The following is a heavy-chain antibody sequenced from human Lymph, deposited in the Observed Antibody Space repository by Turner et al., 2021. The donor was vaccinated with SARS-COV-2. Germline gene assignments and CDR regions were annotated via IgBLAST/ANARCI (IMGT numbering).Heavy chain of an antibody. CDR2: IYPGDSGS. CDR3: ARREWGGSLGHIDY. D-gene: IGHD3-3*01. Sequence: EVQLVQSGAEVKKPWESLKISCRPSGYSFTTYCIGWVRQLPGQGLEWFGIIYPGDSGSRYSPSFQGQVTISADKSISTAYLQWSSLKASDTAMYYCARREWGGSLGHIDYWGQGTLVTVSS. V-gene: IGHV5-51*01. CDR1: GYSFTTYC. J-gene: IGHJ4*02.